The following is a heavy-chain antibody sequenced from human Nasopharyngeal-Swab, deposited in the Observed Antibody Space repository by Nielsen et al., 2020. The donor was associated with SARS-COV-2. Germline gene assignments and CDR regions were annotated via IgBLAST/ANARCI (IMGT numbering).Heavy chain of an antibody. Sequence: RQAPGKALEWVALIYWDDDKRYSPSLKSRLTITKDTSKNQVVLTMTNMDPVDTATYYCASWYKSWGDHYMDVWGKGTTVTVSS. CDR2: IYWDDDK. V-gene: IGHV2-5*02. D-gene: IGHD6-13*01. J-gene: IGHJ6*03. CDR3: ASWYKSWGDHYMDV.